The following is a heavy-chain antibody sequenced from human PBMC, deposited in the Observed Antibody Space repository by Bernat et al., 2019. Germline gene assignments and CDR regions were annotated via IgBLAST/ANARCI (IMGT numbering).Heavy chain of an antibody. CDR1: GFTFSNAW. D-gene: IGHD1-14*01. CDR2: IKSKSAGGTT. V-gene: IGHV3-15*01. J-gene: IGHJ5*02. Sequence: EAQLMESGGGLVKPGGSLRLSCAASGFTFSNAWMSWVRQAPGKGLEWVGRIKSKSAGGTTDYDAPVQGRFTISRDDSKNTLYLQMNSLKTEDTAVYFCAGEPNWFDPWGQGTLVTVSS. CDR3: AGEPNWFDP.